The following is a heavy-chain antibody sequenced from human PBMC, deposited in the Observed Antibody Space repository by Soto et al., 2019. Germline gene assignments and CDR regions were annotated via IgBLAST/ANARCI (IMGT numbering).Heavy chain of an antibody. J-gene: IGHJ5*02. V-gene: IGHV4-59*12. Sequence: SETLSLTCTVSGGSISSYYWSWIRQPPGKGLEWIGYIYYSGSTNYNPSLKSRVTISVDTSKNQFSLKLSSVTAADTAVYYCARGGMASLLGWWFDPWGQGTLVTVSS. CDR2: IYYSGST. D-gene: IGHD5-12*01. CDR1: GGSISSYY. CDR3: ARGGMASLLGWWFDP.